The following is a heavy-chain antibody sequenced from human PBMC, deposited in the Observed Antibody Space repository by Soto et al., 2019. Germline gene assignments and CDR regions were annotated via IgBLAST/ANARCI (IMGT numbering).Heavy chain of an antibody. Sequence: GESLKISCKAAGYRFSTYWIGWVRQRPGNGPEWMAIIYPGDSDTRENPSFQGQVTLSADKSSNTVHLQWRSLKASDTAIYYCARLGGIVDTGTWIQWGQGSPVTVSS. V-gene: IGHV5-51*01. CDR1: GYRFSTYW. J-gene: IGHJ1*01. CDR2: IYPGDSDT. CDR3: ARLGGIVDTGTWIQ. D-gene: IGHD1-26*01.